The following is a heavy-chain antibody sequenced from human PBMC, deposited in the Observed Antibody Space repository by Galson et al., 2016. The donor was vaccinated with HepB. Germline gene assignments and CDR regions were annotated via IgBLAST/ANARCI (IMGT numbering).Heavy chain of an antibody. Sequence: SLRLSCAASGFTFSSYWMGWVRQTPGKGLEWVSSIDSKGEYRNYADSVKGRFTISRDNAKNSVYLQMNSLRAEDTALYYCAREDIRFLEWLGYYSDLWGRGTLVTVSS. D-gene: IGHD3-3*01. J-gene: IGHJ2*01. CDR3: AREDIRFLEWLGYYSDL. CDR2: IDSKGEYR. CDR1: GFTFSSYW. V-gene: IGHV3-21*06.